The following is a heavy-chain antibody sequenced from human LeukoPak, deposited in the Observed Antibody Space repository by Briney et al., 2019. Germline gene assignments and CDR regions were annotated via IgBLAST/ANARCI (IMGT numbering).Heavy chain of an antibody. V-gene: IGHV4-59*08. D-gene: IGHD2-15*01. Sequence: SETLSLTCTISGGSVSDYYWSWIRQSPGKGLEWIGYIYHTGSTSYSPSLKSRVTISVDTSKNQFSLKLSSVTATDTAVYYCARGGPYCSGGGCYSRTSNWFDPWGQGNLVTVSS. J-gene: IGHJ5*02. CDR1: GGSVSDYY. CDR2: IYHTGST. CDR3: ARGGPYCSGGGCYSRTSNWFDP.